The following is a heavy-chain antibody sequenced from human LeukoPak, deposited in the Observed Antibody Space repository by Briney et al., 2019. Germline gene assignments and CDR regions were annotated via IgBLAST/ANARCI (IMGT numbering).Heavy chain of an antibody. J-gene: IGHJ4*02. CDR3: ARENNDYGGKKAFDY. V-gene: IGHV4-4*07. CDR1: GGSISSYY. D-gene: IGHD4-23*01. CDR2: IYTSGST. Sequence: PSETLSLTCTVSGGSISSYYWSWIRQPAGKGLECIGRIYTSGSTNYNPSLKSRVTMSVDTSKNQFSLKLSSVTAADTAVYYCARENNDYGGKKAFDYWGQGTLVTVSS.